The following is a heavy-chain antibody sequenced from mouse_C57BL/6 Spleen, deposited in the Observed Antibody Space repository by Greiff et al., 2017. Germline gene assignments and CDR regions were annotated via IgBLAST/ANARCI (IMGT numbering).Heavy chain of an antibody. Sequence: QVQLQQPGTELVKPGASVKLSCKASGYTFTSYWMHWVKQRPGQGLEWIGNINPSNGGTNYNEKFKSKATLTVDKSSSTAYMQLSSLTSEDSAVYYCARSLYYGSSYGWYFDVWGTGTTVTVSS. CDR3: ARSLYYGSSYGWYFDV. V-gene: IGHV1-53*01. J-gene: IGHJ1*03. CDR2: INPSNGGT. D-gene: IGHD1-1*01. CDR1: GYTFTSYW.